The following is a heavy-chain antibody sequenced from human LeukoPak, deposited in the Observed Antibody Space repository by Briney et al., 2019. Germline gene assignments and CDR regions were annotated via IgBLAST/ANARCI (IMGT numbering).Heavy chain of an antibody. CDR3: ARGIVGSRDFYFRYYFDY. V-gene: IGHV4-39*01. Sequence: SETLSLTCTVSGGSISSSSYYWGWIRQPPGKGLEWIGSIYYSGSTYYNPSLKSRVTISVDTSKNQFSLKVYSLTAADTAVYFCARGIVGSRDFYFRYYFDYWGQGTLVTVSS. CDR2: IYYSGST. J-gene: IGHJ4*02. D-gene: IGHD3/OR15-3a*01. CDR1: GGSISSSSYY.